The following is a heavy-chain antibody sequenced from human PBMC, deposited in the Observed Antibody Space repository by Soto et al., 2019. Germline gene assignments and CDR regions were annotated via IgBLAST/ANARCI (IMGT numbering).Heavy chain of an antibody. CDR1: GYTFTSYG. Sequence: GASVKVSCKASGYTFTSYGISWVRQAPGQGLEWMGWISAYNGNTHYAQKLQGRVTMTTDASTSTAYMELRSLRSDDTAVYYCARLVNNNWFDPWGQGTLVTVSS. D-gene: IGHD6-6*01. V-gene: IGHV1-18*01. CDR2: ISAYNGNT. J-gene: IGHJ5*02. CDR3: ARLVNNNWFDP.